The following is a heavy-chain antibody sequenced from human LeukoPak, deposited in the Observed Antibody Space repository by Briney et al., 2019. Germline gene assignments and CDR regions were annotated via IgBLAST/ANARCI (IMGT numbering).Heavy chain of an antibody. CDR3: TLWSTFSYYYYGMDV. J-gene: IGHJ6*02. V-gene: IGHV3-15*01. Sequence: PGGSLRLSCAASGFTFSNAWMSWVRQAPGKGLEWVGRIKSKTGGETTDYAAPVKGSFTISRDDSKNTLYLQMNSLKTEDTAVYYCTLWSTFSYYYYGMDVWGQGTTVTVSS. CDR2: IKSKTGGETT. D-gene: IGHD2-8*02. CDR1: GFTFSNAW.